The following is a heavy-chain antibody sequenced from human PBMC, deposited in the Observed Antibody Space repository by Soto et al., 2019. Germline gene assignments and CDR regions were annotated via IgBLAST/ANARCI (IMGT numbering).Heavy chain of an antibody. CDR3: TRGHWALDS. CDR1: GGSISSSSYY. CDR2: IYYSGTT. J-gene: IGHJ5*01. D-gene: IGHD3-16*01. Sequence: SETLSLTCTVSGGSISSSSYYWGWIRQPPGKGLEWIGSIYYSGTTNSNPSLKSRVTISLDTSKNQFYLKLTSVTAADTAVYYCTRGHWALDSWAQGTLVTVSS. V-gene: IGHV4-39*07.